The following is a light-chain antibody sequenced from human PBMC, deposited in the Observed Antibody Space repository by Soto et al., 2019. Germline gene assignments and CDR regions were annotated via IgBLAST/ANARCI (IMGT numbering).Light chain of an antibody. V-gene: IGLV2-14*01. CDR1: GSDVGSYHY. Sequence: QSALDQPASVSGSPGQSITISCTGTGSDVGSYHYVSWFQQHPGKAPKLIIFEVSDRPSGVSTRFSGSKSGDTASLTISGLQADDEADYYCSSYTSGRDVYVFGGGTKVTVL. CDR3: SSYTSGRDVYV. J-gene: IGLJ1*01. CDR2: EVS.